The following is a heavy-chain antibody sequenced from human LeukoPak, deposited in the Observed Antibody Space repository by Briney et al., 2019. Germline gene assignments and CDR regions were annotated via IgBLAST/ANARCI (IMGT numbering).Heavy chain of an antibody. CDR3: AREDYCSGGSCYQLHYYYGMDV. V-gene: IGHV3-7*03. CDR1: GFTFSSYW. CDR2: IKQGGSEK. D-gene: IGHD2-15*01. J-gene: IGHJ6*02. Sequence: GGSLRLSCAASGFTFSSYWMSWVRQAPGKGLEWVANIKQGGSEKYYVDSVKGRFTISRDNAKNSLYLQMNSLRAEDTAVYYCAREDYCSGGSCYQLHYYYGMDVWGQGTTVTVSS.